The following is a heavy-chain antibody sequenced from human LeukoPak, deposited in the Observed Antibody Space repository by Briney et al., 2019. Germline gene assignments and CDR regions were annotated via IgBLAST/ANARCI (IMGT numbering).Heavy chain of an antibody. Sequence: PGGSLRLSCAASRFTFSSYGMHWVRQAPGKGLEWVAVISYDGSNRYVDSVKGRFTISRDNSNNTLYLQMNSLKTEDTAVYYCARHVLWRIQLPTPYYFDYWGQGTLVTVSS. D-gene: IGHD5-18*01. CDR2: ISYDGSNR. V-gene: IGHV3-30*03. CDR3: ARHVLWRIQLPTPYYFDY. CDR1: RFTFSSYG. J-gene: IGHJ4*02.